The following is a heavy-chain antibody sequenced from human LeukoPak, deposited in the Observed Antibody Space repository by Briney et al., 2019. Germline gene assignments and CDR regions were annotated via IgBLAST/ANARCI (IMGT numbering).Heavy chain of an antibody. D-gene: IGHD3-16*01. CDR2: IYMGGNT. V-gene: IGHV3-53*04. CDR1: GFSFSSYA. Sequence: GGSLRLSCAASGFSFSSYAMSWVRQAPGKGLEWVSVIYMGGNTFYADSVKGRFTISRHTSKNTLYLQMNSLRAEDTAVYYCARVGDEVAYTRGYLDYWGQGTLVTVSS. J-gene: IGHJ4*02. CDR3: ARVGDEVAYTRGYLDY.